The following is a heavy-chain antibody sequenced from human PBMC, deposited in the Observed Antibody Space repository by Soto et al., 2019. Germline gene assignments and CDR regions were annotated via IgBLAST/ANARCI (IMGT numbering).Heavy chain of an antibody. CDR1: GGSISSSSYY. V-gene: IGHV4-39*01. J-gene: IGHJ4*02. D-gene: IGHD3-10*01. CDR2: IYYSGST. CDR3: ARQGIWFGELFGY. Sequence: SETLSLTCTVSGGSISSSSYYWGWIRQPPGKGLEWIGSIYYSGSTYYNPSLKSRVTISVDTSKNQFSLKLSSVTAADTAVYYCARQGIWFGELFGYWGQGTLVTVSS.